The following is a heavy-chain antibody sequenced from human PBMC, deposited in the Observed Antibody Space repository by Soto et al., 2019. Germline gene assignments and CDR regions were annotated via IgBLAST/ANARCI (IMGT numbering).Heavy chain of an antibody. Sequence: PGGSLRLSCAASGFTFSSYAMSWVRQAPGKGLEWVSAISGSGSSTYHADSVKGRFTISRDNSKNTLYLQMNSLRAEDTAVYYCARGSTWIQLWDKAFDIWGQGTMVTVSS. J-gene: IGHJ3*02. D-gene: IGHD5-18*01. CDR1: GFTFSSYA. V-gene: IGHV3-23*01. CDR3: ARGSTWIQLWDKAFDI. CDR2: ISGSGSST.